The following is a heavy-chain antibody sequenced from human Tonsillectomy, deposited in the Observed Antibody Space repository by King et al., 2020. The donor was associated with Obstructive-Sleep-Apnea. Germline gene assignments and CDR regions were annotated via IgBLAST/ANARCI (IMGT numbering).Heavy chain of an antibody. CDR2: IYDSGNT. Sequence: VQLQESGPGLVKPSETLSLTCSVSGGSISGSYWSWIRQPPGKGLEGIAYIYDSGNTKNNPSLKSRVTISIEPSKNQFSLQMRSVTAADTAVYFCARAQSPYDYAWGRLNRVRVFDFWGQGSLVTVSS. CDR1: GGSISGSY. CDR3: ARAQSPYDYAWGRLNRVRVFDF. V-gene: IGHV4-59*01. J-gene: IGHJ4*02. D-gene: IGHD3-16*01.